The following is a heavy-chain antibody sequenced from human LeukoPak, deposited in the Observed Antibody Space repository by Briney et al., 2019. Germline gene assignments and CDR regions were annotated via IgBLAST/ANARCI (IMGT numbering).Heavy chain of an antibody. J-gene: IGHJ5*02. CDR1: GGSVSSGTYY. V-gene: IGHV4-61*01. CDR3: ASNVSRGFDP. D-gene: IGHD3-10*01. Sequence: SETLSLTCTVSGGSVSSGTYYWTWIRQPPGKGLEWIGYISYSGATKYSPSLKSRVTISVDTSKNQFSLKLTSVTAADTAVYYCASNVSRGFDPWGQGTLVTVSS. CDR2: ISYSGAT.